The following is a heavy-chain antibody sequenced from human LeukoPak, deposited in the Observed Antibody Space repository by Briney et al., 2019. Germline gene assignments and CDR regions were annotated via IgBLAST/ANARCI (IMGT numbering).Heavy chain of an antibody. Sequence: GGSLRLSCAASGFTFSSYWMSWVRQAPGKGLEWVANIKQDGSEEYYVDSVKGRFTISRDNAKNSLYLQMNSLRAEDTAVYYCARGQWLVGKSAFDIWGQGTMVTVSS. V-gene: IGHV3-7*01. CDR2: IKQDGSEE. J-gene: IGHJ3*02. D-gene: IGHD6-19*01. CDR3: ARGQWLVGKSAFDI. CDR1: GFTFSSYW.